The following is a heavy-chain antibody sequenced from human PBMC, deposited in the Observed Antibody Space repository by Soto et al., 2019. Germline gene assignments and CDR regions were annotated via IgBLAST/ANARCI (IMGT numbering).Heavy chain of an antibody. J-gene: IGHJ1*01. CDR1: GGSISSYY. CDR2: IYYSGST. Sequence: PSETLSLTCTVSGGSISSYYWSWIRQPPGKGLEWIGYIYYSGSTNYNPSLKSRVTISVDTSKNQFSLKLSSVTAADTAVYYCARHTYYYDSSGYGNAEYFQHWSQGTLVTVSS. D-gene: IGHD3-22*01. V-gene: IGHV4-59*01. CDR3: ARHTYYYDSSGYGNAEYFQH.